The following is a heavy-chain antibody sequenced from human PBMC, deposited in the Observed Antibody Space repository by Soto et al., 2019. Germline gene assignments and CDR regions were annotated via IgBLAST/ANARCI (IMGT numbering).Heavy chain of an antibody. Sequence: GASVKVSCKASGYPFTSYGVSWVRQAPGQGLEWMGWINTYNGNTKYAQNFQGRVTMTTDTSTSTAYMDLRSLRSDDTAVYYCASAHPPAESSYWGQGSLDPVSS. D-gene: IGHD1-26*01. CDR3: ASAHPPAESSY. V-gene: IGHV1-18*01. CDR1: GYPFTSYG. CDR2: INTYNGNT. J-gene: IGHJ4*02.